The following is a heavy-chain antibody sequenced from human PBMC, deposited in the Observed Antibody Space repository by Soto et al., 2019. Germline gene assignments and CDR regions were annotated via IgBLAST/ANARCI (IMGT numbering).Heavy chain of an antibody. CDR2: IIPIFGAA. CDR3: ARRCGGDCSHFDY. CDR1: GGTFSSYA. J-gene: IGHJ4*02. D-gene: IGHD2-21*02. Sequence: QVQLVQSGAEVKKPGSSVKVSCKASGGTFSSYAISWVRQAPGQGLEWMGGIIPIFGAANYAQKVQGRVTITDDETSGTAYTELSSLRSEDTAVYYCARRCGGDCSHFDYWGQGTLVTVSS. V-gene: IGHV1-69*12.